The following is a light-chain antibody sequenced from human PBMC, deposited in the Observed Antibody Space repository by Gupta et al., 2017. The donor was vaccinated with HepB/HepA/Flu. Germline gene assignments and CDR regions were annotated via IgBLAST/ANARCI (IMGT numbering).Light chain of an antibody. V-gene: IGKV1-39*01. CDR3: HQSYSIPWT. J-gene: IGKJ1*01. CDR1: QSISNY. CDR2: AAS. Sequence: DIQMTQSPSSLSASVGDRVTITCRASQSISNYLNWYQQKPGEAPKLLIYAASNLQSGVPSRFSGSGSGTDFTLTISSLQPEDFTTYYCHQSYSIPWTFGQGTKVEIK.